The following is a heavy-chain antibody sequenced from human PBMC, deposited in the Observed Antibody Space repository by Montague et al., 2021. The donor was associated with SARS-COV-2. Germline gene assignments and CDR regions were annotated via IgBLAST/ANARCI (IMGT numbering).Heavy chain of an antibody. Sequence: SETLSLTCTVSGGSFSSGGYCWSWIRQPPGKGLEWIGYIYYSGSTNYNPSLKSRVTISLDTSKNQFSLKLTSVTAADTAVYYCARVSLAAAATRSDYWGQGTLVTVSS. D-gene: IGHD6-13*01. CDR3: ARVSLAAAATRSDY. CDR2: IYYSGST. V-gene: IGHV4-61*08. J-gene: IGHJ4*02. CDR1: GGSFSSGGYC.